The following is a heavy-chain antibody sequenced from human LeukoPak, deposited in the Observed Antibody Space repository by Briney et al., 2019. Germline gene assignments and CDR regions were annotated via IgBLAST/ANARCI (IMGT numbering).Heavy chain of an antibody. CDR3: ARDRLGYCSSTSCYVDY. J-gene: IGHJ4*02. V-gene: IGHV3-21*01. CDR1: GFTFSDYY. CDR2: ISSSSSYI. D-gene: IGHD2-2*01. Sequence: GGSLRLSCAASGFTFSDYYMNWVRQAPGKGLEWVSSISSSSSYIYYADSVKGRFTISRDNAKNSLYLQMNSLRAEDTAVYYCARDRLGYCSSTSCYVDYWGQGTLVTVSS.